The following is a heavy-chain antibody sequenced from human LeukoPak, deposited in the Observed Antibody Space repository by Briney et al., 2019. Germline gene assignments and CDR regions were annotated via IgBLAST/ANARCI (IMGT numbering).Heavy chain of an antibody. CDR1: GFTFSSYW. D-gene: IGHD3-22*01. V-gene: IGHV3-7*05. CDR3: ARDYSYYDDSGRPGAFDI. J-gene: IGHJ3*02. Sequence: GGSLRLSCAVSGFTFSSYWMSWVRQAPGKGLEWVANINQDGSEKHYVGSVKGRFTISRDNAKKSLYLQMNSLRAEDTAVYYCARDYSYYDDSGRPGAFDIWGLGTMVTVSS. CDR2: INQDGSEK.